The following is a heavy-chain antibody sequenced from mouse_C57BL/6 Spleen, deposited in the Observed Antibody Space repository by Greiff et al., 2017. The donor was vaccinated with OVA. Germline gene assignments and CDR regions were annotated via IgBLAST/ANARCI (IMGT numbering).Heavy chain of an antibody. D-gene: IGHD2-4*01. CDR1: GYTFTSYW. Sequence: QVQLKQPGAELVRPGSSVKLSCKASGYTFTSYWMDWVKQRPGQGLEWIGNIYPSDSETHYNQKFKDKATLTVDKSSSTAYMQLRSLTSEDSAVDYCARNDYAPYAMDYWGQGTSVTVSS. CDR3: ARNDYAPYAMDY. V-gene: IGHV1-61*01. J-gene: IGHJ4*01. CDR2: IYPSDSET.